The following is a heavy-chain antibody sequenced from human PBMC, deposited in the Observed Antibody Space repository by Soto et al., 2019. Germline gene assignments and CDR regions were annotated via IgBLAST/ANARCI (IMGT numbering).Heavy chain of an antibody. CDR1: ASTFSNYI. CDR2: ISYDGSNS. V-gene: IGHV3-30*04. D-gene: IGHD2-15*01. Sequence: QLQLVESGGGVVQPGRSLRLPCAASASTFSNYIMHWVRQAPGKGLEWVAFISYDGSNSNYADFVEGRFTISRDNPKNMLYLQLSSLRPDDTAVYYCAGGDNYYALGVWGQGTTVTVSS. CDR3: AGGDNYYALGV. J-gene: IGHJ6*02.